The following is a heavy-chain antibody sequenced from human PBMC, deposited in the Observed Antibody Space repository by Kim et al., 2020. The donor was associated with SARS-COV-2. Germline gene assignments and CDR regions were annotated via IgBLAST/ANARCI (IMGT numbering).Heavy chain of an antibody. J-gene: IGHJ5*02. CDR3: ARDVSGSRLFAGKWFDP. CDR1: GFTFSDYA. Sequence: GGSLRLSCAASGFTFSDYAIFWVRQAPGKGLEWVAVISFDGRNNFFADSVKGRFTISRDNSKNTVYLQMNSLRVDDTAASYCARDVSGSRLFAGKWFDP. D-gene: IGHD3-10*01. CDR2: ISFDGRNN. V-gene: IGHV3-30*04.